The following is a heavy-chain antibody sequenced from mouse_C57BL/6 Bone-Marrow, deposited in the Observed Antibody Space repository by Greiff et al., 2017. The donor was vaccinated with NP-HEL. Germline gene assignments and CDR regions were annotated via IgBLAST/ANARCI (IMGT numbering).Heavy chain of an antibody. CDR2: ISSGGSYT. CDR3: ARRAYSNYEGDWFAY. CDR1: GFTFSSYG. V-gene: IGHV5-6*02. Sequence: EVMLVESGGDLVKPGGSLKLSCAASGFTFSSYGMSWVRQTPDKRLEWVATISSGGSYTYYPDSVKGRFPISRDNDKNPLYLQMSSLTSEDTAMYYCARRAYSNYEGDWFAYWGQGTLVTVSA. D-gene: IGHD2-5*01. J-gene: IGHJ3*01.